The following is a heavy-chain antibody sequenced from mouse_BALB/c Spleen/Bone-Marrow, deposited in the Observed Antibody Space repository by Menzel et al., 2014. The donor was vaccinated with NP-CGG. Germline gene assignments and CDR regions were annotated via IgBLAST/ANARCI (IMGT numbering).Heavy chain of an antibody. Sequence: VQLQQSGAELMKPGASVKISCKATGYTFSSYWIEWVKQRPGHGLEWIGEILPGSGNTNYNEKFKGKATFTADKSSNTAYMQLSSLTSEDSAVYYCAREDITTVVEMDYWGQGTSVTVSS. CDR3: AREDITTVVEMDY. V-gene: IGHV1-9*01. J-gene: IGHJ4*01. CDR2: ILPGSGNT. D-gene: IGHD1-1*01. CDR1: GYTFSSYW.